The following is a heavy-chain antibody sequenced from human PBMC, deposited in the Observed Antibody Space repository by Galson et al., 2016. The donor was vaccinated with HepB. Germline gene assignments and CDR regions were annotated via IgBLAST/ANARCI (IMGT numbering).Heavy chain of an antibody. CDR3: ARSNHWNYMLYGMDV. Sequence: PALVKPTQTLTLICTFSGFSLESTRMCVNWIRQPPGKPLEWLARIDWDGDQYYSKSLKTRLTISKDTSKNLVVLTMTNMDPVDTATYYCARSNHWNYMLYGMDVWGRGTTVIVSS. D-gene: IGHD1-7*01. J-gene: IGHJ6*02. CDR2: IDWDGDQ. CDR1: GFSLESTRMC. V-gene: IGHV2-70*11.